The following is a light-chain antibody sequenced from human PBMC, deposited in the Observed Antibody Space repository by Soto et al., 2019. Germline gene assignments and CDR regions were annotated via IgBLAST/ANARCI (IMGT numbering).Light chain of an antibody. J-gene: IGKJ4*01. CDR2: GAS. V-gene: IGKV3-20*01. CDR3: QQYGSP. CDR1: QSVSSSY. Sequence: EIVLTQSPGTLSLSPGERATLSCRASQSVSSSYLAWYQQKPGQAPRLLIYGASSRATGIPDRFSGSGSGTDFTLTISRLEPEVFAVYYCQQYGSPFGGGTKVEIK.